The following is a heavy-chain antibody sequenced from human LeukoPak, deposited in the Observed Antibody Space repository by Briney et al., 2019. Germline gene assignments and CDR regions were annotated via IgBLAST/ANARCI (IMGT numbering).Heavy chain of an antibody. V-gene: IGHV4-59*08. CDR1: GGSISSYY. D-gene: IGHD6-25*01. CDR2: VYYSGST. J-gene: IGHJ6*02. Sequence: SETLSLTCTVSGGSISSYYWSWIRQPPGEGLEWIGYVYYSGSTNYNPSLKSRVTISVDTSKNQFSLKVSSVTAADTAVYYCARLAANSGMDVWGQGTTVTVSS. CDR3: ARLAANSGMDV.